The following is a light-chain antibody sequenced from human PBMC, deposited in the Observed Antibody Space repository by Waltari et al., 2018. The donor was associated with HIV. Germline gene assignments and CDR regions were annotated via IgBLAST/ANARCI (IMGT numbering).Light chain of an antibody. J-gene: IGLJ3*02. Sequence: QSVLTQPPSVSAAPGQKVIISCSGLSSNLQPNNVSCYEQPPGTAPKRLIYDNDKRPSDMPGRFSAFKSDTSATLVIAGLQTGDEADYYCGTWDSSLSIAVFGGGTKLTVL. CDR2: DND. V-gene: IGLV1-51*01. CDR3: GTWDSSLSIAV. CDR1: SSNLQPNN.